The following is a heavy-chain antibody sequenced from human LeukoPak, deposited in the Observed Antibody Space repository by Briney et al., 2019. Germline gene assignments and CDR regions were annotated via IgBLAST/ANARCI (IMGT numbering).Heavy chain of an antibody. CDR3: ARDRTFRGVIIPNDY. J-gene: IGHJ4*02. CDR1: GYTFTSSD. V-gene: IGHV1-8*01. Sequence: ASVKVSCKTFGYTFTSSDSNWVRQATGQGLEWMGWMDPNSGNTGYAQKFQGRVTMTRDTSISTAYMEVRRLISDDTAVYYCARDRTFRGVIIPNDYWGQGTLVTVSS. CDR2: MDPNSGNT. D-gene: IGHD3-10*01.